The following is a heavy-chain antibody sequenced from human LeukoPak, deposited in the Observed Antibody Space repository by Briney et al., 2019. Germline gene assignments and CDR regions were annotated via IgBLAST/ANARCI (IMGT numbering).Heavy chain of an antibody. CDR1: GGSISSSSYY. J-gene: IGHJ4*02. V-gene: IGHV4-39*01. D-gene: IGHD6-19*01. CDR3: STVAGKRFDY. CDR2: IYYSGST. Sequence: SETLSLTCTVSGGSISSSSYYWGWIRQPPGKELEWIGSIYYSGSTYYNPSPKSRVTISVDTSKNQFSLKLSSVTAADTAVYYCSTVAGKRFDYWGQGTLVTVSS.